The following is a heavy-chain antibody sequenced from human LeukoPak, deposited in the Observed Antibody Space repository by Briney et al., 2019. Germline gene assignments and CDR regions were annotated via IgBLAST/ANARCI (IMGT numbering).Heavy chain of an antibody. D-gene: IGHD5-18*01. V-gene: IGHV1-69*04. CDR2: IIPILGIA. CDR3: AREFGYSYGLVDY. CDR1: GGTFSSYA. Sequence: SVKVSCKASGGTFSSYAISWVRPAPGQGLEWMGRIIPILGIANYAQKFQGRVTITADKSTSTAYMELSSLRSEDTAVYYCAREFGYSYGLVDYWGEGTLVTVSS. J-gene: IGHJ4*02.